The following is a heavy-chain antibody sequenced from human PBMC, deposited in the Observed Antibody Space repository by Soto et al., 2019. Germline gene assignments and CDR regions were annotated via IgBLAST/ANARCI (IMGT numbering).Heavy chain of an antibody. CDR3: ARTVMRAVFDYYYYGMDV. CDR2: ISSSSSTI. D-gene: IGHD4-17*01. J-gene: IGHJ6*02. V-gene: IGHV3-48*02. CDR1: GFTFSSYS. Sequence: GGSLRLSCAASGFTFSSYSMNWVRQAPGKGLEWVSYISSSSSTIYYADSVKGRFTISRDNAKNSLYLQMNSLRDEDTAVYYCARTVMRAVFDYYYYGMDVWGQGTTVTVSS.